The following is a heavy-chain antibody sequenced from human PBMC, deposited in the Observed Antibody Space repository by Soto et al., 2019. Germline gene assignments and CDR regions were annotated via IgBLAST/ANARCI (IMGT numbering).Heavy chain of an antibody. CDR3: ARDPKWIQLPWYYYGMDV. D-gene: IGHD5-18*01. CDR1: GYTFTSYG. CDR2: ISAYNGNT. V-gene: IGHV1-18*01. J-gene: IGHJ6*02. Sequence: ASVKVSCKASGYTFTSYGISWVRQAPGQGLEWMGWISAYNGNTNYAQKLQGRVTMTTDTSTSTAYMELRSLRFDDTAVYYCARDPKWIQLPWYYYGMDVWGQGTTVTVSS.